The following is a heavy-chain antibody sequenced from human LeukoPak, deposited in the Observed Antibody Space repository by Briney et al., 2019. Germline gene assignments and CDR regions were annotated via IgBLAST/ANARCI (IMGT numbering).Heavy chain of an antibody. Sequence: ASVKVSCKASGYTFTSYDINWVRQATGQGLEWMGWMNPNSGNTGYAQKFQGRVTITADESTSTAYMELSSLRSEDTAVYYCALEGAGTTWGYYYYMDVWGKGTTVTVSS. CDR1: GYTFTSYD. D-gene: IGHD1-1*01. V-gene: IGHV1-8*01. CDR3: ALEGAGTTWGYYYYMDV. J-gene: IGHJ6*03. CDR2: MNPNSGNT.